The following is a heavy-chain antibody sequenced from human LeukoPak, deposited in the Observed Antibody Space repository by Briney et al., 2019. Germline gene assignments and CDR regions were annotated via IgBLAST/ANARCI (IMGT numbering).Heavy chain of an antibody. CDR1: GFTFSSYW. Sequence: GGSLRLSCAASGFTFSSYWMSWVRQAPGKGLEWVANIKQDGSEKYYVDSVKGRFTISRDNAKNSLYLQMNSLRAEDTAVYYCARGLYGSGSYYSSSFDYWGQGTLVTVSS. D-gene: IGHD3-10*01. CDR2: IKQDGSEK. J-gene: IGHJ4*02. CDR3: ARGLYGSGSYYSSSFDY. V-gene: IGHV3-7*01.